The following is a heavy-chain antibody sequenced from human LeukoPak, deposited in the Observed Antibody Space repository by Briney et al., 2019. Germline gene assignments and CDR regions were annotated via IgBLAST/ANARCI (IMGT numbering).Heavy chain of an antibody. Sequence: GASVKVSCKASGYTFTGYYMHWVRQAPGQGLEWMGWINPNSSGTNYAQKFQGRVTMTRDTSISTAYMELGRLRSDDTAVYYCARHHDYGGNVDYWGQGTLVTVSS. J-gene: IGHJ4*02. CDR3: ARHHDYGGNVDY. V-gene: IGHV1-2*02. D-gene: IGHD4-17*01. CDR1: GYTFTGYY. CDR2: INPNSSGT.